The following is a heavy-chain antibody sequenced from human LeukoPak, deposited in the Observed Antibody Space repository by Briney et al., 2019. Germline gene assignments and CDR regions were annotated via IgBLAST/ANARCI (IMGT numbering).Heavy chain of an antibody. J-gene: IGHJ4*02. Sequence: SETLSLTCTVSGGSISGSSYYWGWIRQPPGKGLEWIGSIYYSGSTYYNPSLKSRVTISVDTSKNQFSLKLSSVTAADTAVYYCARRLTGYWGQGTLVTVSS. CDR2: IYYSGST. V-gene: IGHV4-39*07. CDR3: ARRLTGY. D-gene: IGHD4/OR15-4a*01. CDR1: GGSISGSSYY.